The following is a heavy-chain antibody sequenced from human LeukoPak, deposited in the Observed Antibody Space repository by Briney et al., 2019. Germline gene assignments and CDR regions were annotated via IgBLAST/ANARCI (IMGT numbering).Heavy chain of an antibody. Sequence: PSETLSLTCTVSGGSISSGDYYWTWIRQPPGKGLEWFGSFCYSGSTNYSPSLTSRVAISVDTSNIQFYLKLSSVTAADTAVYYCARVTLHCSSTSCSIGGDAFDIWGQGTMVTVSS. CDR2: FCYSGST. CDR1: GGSISSGDYY. J-gene: IGHJ3*02. D-gene: IGHD2-2*01. V-gene: IGHV4-39*01. CDR3: ARVTLHCSSTSCSIGGDAFDI.